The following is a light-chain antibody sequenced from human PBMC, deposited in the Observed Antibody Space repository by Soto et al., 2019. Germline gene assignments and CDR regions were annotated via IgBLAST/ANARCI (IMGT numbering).Light chain of an antibody. J-gene: IGKJ1*01. V-gene: IGKV3-20*01. CDR2: GAS. Sequence: EIVMTQSPATLSVSPGERATLSCRASHNVRSSLAWYQQKAGQAPRLLIRGASTRATGIPGRFSGSGSGTDFTLTISRLEPEDFAVYYCQQYGSSPWTFGQGTKVDIK. CDR1: HNVRSS. CDR3: QQYGSSPWT.